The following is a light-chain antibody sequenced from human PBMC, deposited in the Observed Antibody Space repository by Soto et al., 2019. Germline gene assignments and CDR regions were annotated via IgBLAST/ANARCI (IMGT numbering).Light chain of an antibody. J-gene: IGLJ1*01. CDR3: SSYNSSSTLPYV. CDR2: DVN. Sequence: QSALTQPASVSGSPGQSITISCTGTRSDVGGYNLVSWYQQYPDKAPKLMIFDVNTRPSGVSNRFSGSKSGNTASLTISVLQDEDEADYYCSSYNSSSTLPYVFGPGTKLTVL. V-gene: IGLV2-14*01. CDR1: RSDVGGYNL.